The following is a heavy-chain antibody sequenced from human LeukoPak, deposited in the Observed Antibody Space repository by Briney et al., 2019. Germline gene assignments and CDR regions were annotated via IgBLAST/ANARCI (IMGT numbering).Heavy chain of an antibody. CDR2: INPNSGDT. D-gene: IGHD3-16*01. CDR3: ARGTAYTEHSFFDY. V-gene: IGHV1-2*02. Sequence: ASVKVSCKASGYTFTSYYIHWVRQAPGQGPEWMGWINPNSGDTNYAQKFQGRVTMTWDTSISTAYMGLSRLKSDDTATYYCARGTAYTEHSFFDYWGQGTLVTVSS. CDR1: GYTFTSYY. J-gene: IGHJ4*02.